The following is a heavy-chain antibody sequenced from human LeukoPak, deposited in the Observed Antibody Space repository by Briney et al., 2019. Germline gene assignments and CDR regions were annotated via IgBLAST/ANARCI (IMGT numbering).Heavy chain of an antibody. CDR2: ICKTGRST. CDR3: AKVWPGSGSYNAFDY. J-gene: IGHJ4*02. D-gene: IGHD3-10*01. V-gene: IGHV3-23*01. CDR1: GFTFSTYA. Sequence: GGSLRLSCAASGFTFSTYAMAWVRQAPGKGLEWVSSICKTGRSTCYADSVKGRFTISRDISKDTLYLQMNSLTVEDTAIYYCAKVWPGSGSYNAFDYWGQGTLATVSS.